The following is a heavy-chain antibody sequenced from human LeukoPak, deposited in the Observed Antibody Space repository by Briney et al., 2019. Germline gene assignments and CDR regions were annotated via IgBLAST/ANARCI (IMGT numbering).Heavy chain of an antibody. CDR1: GYTFTSSG. V-gene: IGHV1-18*01. D-gene: IGHD6-13*01. CDR2: ISAYNGNT. J-gene: IGHJ4*02. CDR3: ARDRGIAAAGTAVDY. Sequence: ASVKVSCKASGYTFTSSGISWVRQAPGQGLEWMGWISAYNGNTNYAQKLQGRVTMTTDTSTSTAYMELRSLRSDDTAVYYCARDRGIAAAGTAVDYWGQGTLVTVSS.